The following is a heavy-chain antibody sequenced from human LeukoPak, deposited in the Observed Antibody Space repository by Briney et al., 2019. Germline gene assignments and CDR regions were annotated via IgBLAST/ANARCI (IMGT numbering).Heavy chain of an antibody. CDR2: ISAYNGNT. Sequence: GASVKVSCKASGYTFTSYGISWVRQAPGQGLEWMGWISAYNGNTNYAQKLQGRVTMTTDTSTSTAYMELRRLRSDDPAVYYCSSTSGGGQALWGHGTTVTVSS. CDR1: GYTFTSYG. J-gene: IGHJ6*02. CDR3: SSTSGGGQAL. D-gene: IGHD2-15*01. V-gene: IGHV1-18*01.